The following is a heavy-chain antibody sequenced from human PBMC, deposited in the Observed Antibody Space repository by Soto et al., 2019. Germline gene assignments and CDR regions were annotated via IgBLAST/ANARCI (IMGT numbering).Heavy chain of an antibody. D-gene: IGHD3-10*01. CDR2: IYPGDSDT. CDR3: ARLIYGSSSAGYWFDP. V-gene: IGHV5-51*01. Sequence: GESLKISCKGSGYSLTSYWIGWVRQMPGKGLEWMGIIYPGDSDTRYSPSLQGQVTISADKSISTAYLQWSSLKASDTAMYYCARLIYGSSSAGYWFDPWGQGTLVTVSS. J-gene: IGHJ5*02. CDR1: GYSLTSYW.